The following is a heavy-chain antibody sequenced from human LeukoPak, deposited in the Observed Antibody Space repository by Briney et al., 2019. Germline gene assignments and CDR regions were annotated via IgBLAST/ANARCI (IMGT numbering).Heavy chain of an antibody. V-gene: IGHV3-7*01. CDR2: IKQDGSEK. D-gene: IGHD6-13*01. J-gene: IGHJ4*02. CDR1: GFTFSSYW. CDR3: ARHKYSSSWYVPLIDY. Sequence: PGGSLRLSCAASGFTFSSYWMSWVRQAPGKGLEWVAIIKQDGSEKYYVDSVKGRFTISRDNAKNSLYLQMNSLRAEDTAVYYCARHKYSSSWYVPLIDYWGQGTLVTVSS.